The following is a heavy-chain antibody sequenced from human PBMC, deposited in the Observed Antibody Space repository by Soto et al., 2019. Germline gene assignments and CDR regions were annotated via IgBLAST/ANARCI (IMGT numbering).Heavy chain of an antibody. Sequence: SETLSLTCTVSGGSISSSSYYWVWIRQPPGKGLEWIGSIYYSGSTYYNPSLKSRVTISVDTSKNQFSLKLSSVTAADTAVYYCARQGGRVLRLLEWSRAVWGKGTTGTVS. J-gene: IGHJ6*03. CDR2: IYYSGST. V-gene: IGHV4-39*01. CDR1: GGSISSSSYY. D-gene: IGHD3-3*01. CDR3: ARQGGRVLRLLEWSRAV.